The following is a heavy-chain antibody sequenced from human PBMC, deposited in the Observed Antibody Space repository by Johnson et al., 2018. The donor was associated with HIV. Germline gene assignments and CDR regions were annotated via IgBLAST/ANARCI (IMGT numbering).Heavy chain of an antibody. V-gene: IGHV3-23*04. D-gene: IGHD3-22*01. J-gene: IGHJ3*02. CDR1: GFTFSNYA. Sequence: VQLVESGGGLVQPGGSLRLSCAASGFTFSNYAMNWVRQAPGKGLEWVSTISRSGGTTYYADSVKGRFTISRDNSKNTLYLQMNSLRAEDTAVYYCAKEGGRITMIVVEPDAFDIWGQGTMVTVSS. CDR2: ISRSGGTT. CDR3: AKEGGRITMIVVEPDAFDI.